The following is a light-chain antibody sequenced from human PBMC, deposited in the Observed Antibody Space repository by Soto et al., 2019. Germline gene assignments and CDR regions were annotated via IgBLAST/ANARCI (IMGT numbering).Light chain of an antibody. Sequence: QSALTQPASVSGSPRQSITISCTGTSSDVGGHNYVSWYQQHPGTAPKLMIYEVTNRPSGVSNRFSGSKSGNTASLTIAGLQAEDEADYYCSSYTSSTALDVVFGGGTKVTVL. J-gene: IGLJ2*01. CDR3: SSYTSSTALDVV. V-gene: IGLV2-14*01. CDR2: EVT. CDR1: SSDVGGHNY.